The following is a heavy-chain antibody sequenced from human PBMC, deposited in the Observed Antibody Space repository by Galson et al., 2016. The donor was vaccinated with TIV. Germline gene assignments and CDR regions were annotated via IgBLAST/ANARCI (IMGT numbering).Heavy chain of an antibody. D-gene: IGHD4-11*01. V-gene: IGHV1-69*06. CDR3: ARVVLAYSNYDGYYHGMDV. CDR1: GGPFSTFG. J-gene: IGHJ6*02. CDR2: IIPMIGTP. Sequence: SVKVSCKAAGGPFSTFGISWVRQAPGQGLEWMGGIIPMIGTPKYAQKFQGRVTITADKSTSTAYMELSSLRSEDTARYYCARVVLAYSNYDGYYHGMDVWGQGTTVTVSS.